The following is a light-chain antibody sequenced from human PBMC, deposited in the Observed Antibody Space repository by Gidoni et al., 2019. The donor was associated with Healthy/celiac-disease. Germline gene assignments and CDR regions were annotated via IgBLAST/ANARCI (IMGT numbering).Light chain of an antibody. CDR1: QGISRY. V-gene: IGKV1-8*01. CDR3: QQYYSYPRT. Sequence: AIRMTQSPSSLSASTGDRVTITCRASQGISRYLAWYQQKPGKAPKLLIYAASTLQSGVPSRFSGSGSGTNFTITISCLQSEDFATYYCQQYYSYPRTFGQGTKVEIK. J-gene: IGKJ1*01. CDR2: AAS.